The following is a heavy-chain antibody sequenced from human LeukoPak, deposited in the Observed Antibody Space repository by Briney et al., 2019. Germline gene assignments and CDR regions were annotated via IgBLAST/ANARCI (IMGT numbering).Heavy chain of an antibody. Sequence: GGSLRLSCAASGFIFSQYSMNWVRQAPGKGLEWVSHIRSSSETFYADSVKGRFTISRDYARNSLYLQMNNLRGEDTAIYYCARDAGNSGYGCDLWGQGTLVTVSS. CDR1: GFIFSQYS. CDR3: ARDAGNSGYGCDL. D-gene: IGHD5-12*01. J-gene: IGHJ5*02. CDR2: IRSSSET. V-gene: IGHV3-48*01.